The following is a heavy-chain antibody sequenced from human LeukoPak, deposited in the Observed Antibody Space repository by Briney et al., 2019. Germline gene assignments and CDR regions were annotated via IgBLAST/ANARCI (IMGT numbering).Heavy chain of an antibody. J-gene: IGHJ4*02. CDR1: GYSLSSAYY. D-gene: IGHD6-6*01. CDR3: ARGTRSSSSGAVDY. Sequence: SETLSLTCTVSGYSLSSAYYWAWIRQPPGKGLEWIGSVYHSGSTYYNPSLKSRVTISVDTSKNQFSLKLSSVTAADTAVYYCARGTRSSSSGAVDYWGQGTLVTVSS. V-gene: IGHV4-38-2*02. CDR2: VYHSGST.